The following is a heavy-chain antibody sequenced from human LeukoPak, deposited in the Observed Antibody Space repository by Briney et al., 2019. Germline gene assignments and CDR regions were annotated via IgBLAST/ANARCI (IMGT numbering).Heavy chain of an antibody. CDR2: ISASGSST. V-gene: IGHV3-23*01. CDR3: ARRSTGSYGSSFDY. CDR1: GLAFSTYS. J-gene: IGHJ4*02. Sequence: GGSLRLSCAASGLAFSTYSMSWVRQAPGKGLYWVSGISASGSSTYYADSVKGRFTISRDNSKNTLYLQMNSLRAEDTAVYYCARRSTGSYGSSFDYWGQGTLVTVSS. D-gene: IGHD6-13*01.